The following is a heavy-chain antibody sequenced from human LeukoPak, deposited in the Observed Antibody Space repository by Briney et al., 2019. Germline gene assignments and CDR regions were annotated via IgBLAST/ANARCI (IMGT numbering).Heavy chain of an antibody. CDR2: IYNSVTT. CDR1: GGSISSYY. D-gene: IGHD3-22*01. Sequence: PSETLSLTCTVSGGSISSYYCNWFRQPPGKGLEWIGYIYNSVTTNYNPSLKSRVTISVDMSKNQFSLRLSSVTATDTAVHYCVTGGGWLPDYWGQGTLVTVSS. J-gene: IGHJ4*02. V-gene: IGHV4-59*01. CDR3: VTGGGWLPDY.